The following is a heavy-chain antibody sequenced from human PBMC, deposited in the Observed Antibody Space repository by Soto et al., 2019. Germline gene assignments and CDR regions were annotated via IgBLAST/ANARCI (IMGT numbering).Heavy chain of an antibody. Sequence: PSETLSLTCAVSGGSISSGGYSWSWIRQPPGKGLEGIGYIYHSGSIYYNPSLKSRVTISIDTSKNQFSLKLTSVTAADTAVYYCARDGDYFGSGSPPLLSKWGQGTLVTVSS. CDR1: GGSISSGGYS. D-gene: IGHD3-10*01. J-gene: IGHJ4*02. V-gene: IGHV4-30-2*05. CDR3: ARDGDYFGSGSPPLLSK. CDR2: IYHSGSI.